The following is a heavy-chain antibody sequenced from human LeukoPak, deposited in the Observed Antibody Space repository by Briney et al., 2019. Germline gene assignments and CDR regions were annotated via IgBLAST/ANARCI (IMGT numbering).Heavy chain of an antibody. CDR1: GFTFSSYA. J-gene: IGHJ6*02. Sequence: GTSLRLSCAASGFTFSSYAMHWVRQAPGKGLEWVAVISYDGSNKYYADSVKGRFTISRDNSKNTLYLQMNSLRAEDTAVYYCARDQQLAPLLYYGMDVWGQGTTVTVSS. V-gene: IGHV3-30-3*01. CDR2: ISYDGSNK. D-gene: IGHD6-13*01. CDR3: ARDQQLAPLLYYGMDV.